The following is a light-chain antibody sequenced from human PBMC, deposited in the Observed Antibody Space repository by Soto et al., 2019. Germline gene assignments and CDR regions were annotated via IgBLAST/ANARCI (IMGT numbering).Light chain of an antibody. Sequence: DIQMTQSPSTLSASVGDRVTITCRASQSISSWLAWYQQKPGKAPKLLIYDASSLESGVPSRFRGSGSVTEFTLTISSLQPDDFATYYCQQYNSYSRTLGQGTKVDIK. J-gene: IGKJ1*01. CDR3: QQYNSYSRT. CDR1: QSISSW. CDR2: DAS. V-gene: IGKV1-5*01.